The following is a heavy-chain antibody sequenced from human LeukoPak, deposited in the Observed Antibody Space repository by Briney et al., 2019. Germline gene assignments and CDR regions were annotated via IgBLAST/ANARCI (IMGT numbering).Heavy chain of an antibody. CDR2: ISSSGSTI. CDR3: ARAPVSERGIAVAGTKYYFDY. V-gene: IGHV3-11*04. Sequence: GGSLRLSCAASGFTFSDYYMSWIRQAPGKGLEWVSYISSSGSTIYYADSVKGRFTISRDNAKNSLYLRMNSLRAEDTAVYCCARAPVSERGIAVAGTKYYFDYWGQGTLVTVSS. J-gene: IGHJ4*02. D-gene: IGHD6-19*01. CDR1: GFTFSDYY.